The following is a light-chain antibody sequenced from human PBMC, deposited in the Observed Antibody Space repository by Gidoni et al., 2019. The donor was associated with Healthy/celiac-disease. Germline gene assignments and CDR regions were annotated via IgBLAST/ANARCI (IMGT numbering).Light chain of an antibody. J-gene: IGKJ1*01. CDR3: QQSYSTPQT. Sequence: DIQMTQSPSSLSASVGDRVTITCRASQPISSYLNWYQQKPGKAPKLLIYAASSLQSGVPSRFSGSGSGTDFTLTINSLQPEDFATYYCQQSYSTPQTFGXGXKVEIK. CDR1: QPISSY. CDR2: AAS. V-gene: IGKV1-39*01.